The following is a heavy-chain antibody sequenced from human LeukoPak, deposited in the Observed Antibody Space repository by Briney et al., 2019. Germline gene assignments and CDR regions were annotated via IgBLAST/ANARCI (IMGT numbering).Heavy chain of an antibody. J-gene: IGHJ4*02. CDR3: ARDIRPADYYDSSGYWDY. D-gene: IGHD3-22*01. CDR1: RFTFSSYS. CDR2: ISRRSSTI. V-gene: IGHV3-48*02. Sequence: GGSLRLSCVASRFTFSSYSMNWARQAPGKGLEWVSYISRRSSTIYYADSVKGRFTISRDNAKNSLYLQMNSLRDEDTAVYYCARDIRPADYYDSSGYWDYWGQGTLVTVSS.